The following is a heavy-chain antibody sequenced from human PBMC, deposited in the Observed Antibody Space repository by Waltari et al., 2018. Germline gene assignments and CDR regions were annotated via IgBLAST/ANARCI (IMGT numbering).Heavy chain of an antibody. D-gene: IGHD6-13*01. J-gene: IGHJ4*02. Sequence: EVQLVESGGGLVQPGRSLRLSCAASGFTFDDYAMHWVRQAPGKGLEWVSGISWNSGSIGYADSVKGRFTISRDNAKNSLYLQMNSLRAEDTAVYYCAGGIAAATNLGQGTLVTVSS. CDR1: GFTFDDYA. CDR2: ISWNSGSI. V-gene: IGHV3-9*01. CDR3: AGGIAAATN.